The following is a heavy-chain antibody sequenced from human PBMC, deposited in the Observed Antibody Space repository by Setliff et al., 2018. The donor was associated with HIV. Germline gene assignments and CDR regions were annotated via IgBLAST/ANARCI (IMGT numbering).Heavy chain of an antibody. D-gene: IGHD3-3*01. CDR3: ARGGSITIFGVVPWAFDI. Sequence: ASVKVSCKASGYTFTTYAMHWVRQAPGQRLEWMGWINAGNDNTKYSQKFQGRVTITSDTSASTAYVELSSLRSEDTAVYYCARGGSITIFGVVPWAFDIWGHGTMVTVSS. J-gene: IGHJ3*02. CDR1: GYTFTTYA. CDR2: INAGNDNT. V-gene: IGHV1-3*01.